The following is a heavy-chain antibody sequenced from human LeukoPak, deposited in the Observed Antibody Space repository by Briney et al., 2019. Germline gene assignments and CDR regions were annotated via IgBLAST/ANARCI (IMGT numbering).Heavy chain of an antibody. CDR3: AKDHSRYYYDSSGYYDY. V-gene: IGHV3-9*01. Sequence: GGSLRLSCAASGFTFDDYAMHWVRQAPGKGLEWVSGISWNSGSIGYADSVKGRFTISRDNAKNSLYLQMNSLRAEDTALYYCAKDHSRYYYDSSGYYDYWGQGTLVTVSS. J-gene: IGHJ4*02. CDR1: GFTFDDYA. CDR2: ISWNSGSI. D-gene: IGHD3-22*01.